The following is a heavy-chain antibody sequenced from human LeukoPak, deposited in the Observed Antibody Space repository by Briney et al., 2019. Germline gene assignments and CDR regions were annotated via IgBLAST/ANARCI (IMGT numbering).Heavy chain of an antibody. V-gene: IGHV3-30*04. CDR3: ARDPSQYTFDY. CDR1: GFTFSSYA. J-gene: IGHJ4*02. Sequence: GGSLRLSCAASGFTFSSYAMHWVRQAPGKGLEWVAVISYDGSNKYYADSVKGRFTISRDNSKNTLYLQMNSLRAEDTAVYYCARDPSQYTFDYWGQGTLVTVSS. CDR2: ISYDGSNK. D-gene: IGHD4-11*01.